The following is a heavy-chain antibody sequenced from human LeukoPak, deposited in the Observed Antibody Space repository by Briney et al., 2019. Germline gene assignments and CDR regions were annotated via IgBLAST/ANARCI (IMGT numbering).Heavy chain of an antibody. V-gene: IGHV3-48*04. CDR2: ISSSRSTI. D-gene: IGHD3-22*01. CDR3: ARDEAYYYDSSGYYDY. Sequence: PGGSLRLSCAASGFTFSSYSMNWVRQAPGKGLEWVSYISSSRSTIYYADSVKGRFTISRDNAKNSLYLQMNSLRAEDTAVYYCARDEAYYYDSSGYYDYWGQGTLVTVSS. J-gene: IGHJ4*02. CDR1: GFTFSSYS.